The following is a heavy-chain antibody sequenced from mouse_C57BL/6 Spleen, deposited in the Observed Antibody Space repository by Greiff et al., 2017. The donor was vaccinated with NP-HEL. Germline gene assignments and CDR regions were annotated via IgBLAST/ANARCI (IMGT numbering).Heavy chain of an antibody. CDR3: ARDRGVYGFDY. Sequence: EVHLVESGGGLVKPGGSLKLSCAASGFTFSSYAMSWVRQTPEKRLEWVATISDGGSYTYYPDNVKGRFTISRDNAKNNLYLQMSHLKSEDTAMYYCARDRGVYGFDYWGQGTTLTVSS. V-gene: IGHV5-4*01. CDR2: ISDGGSYT. D-gene: IGHD1-1*02. J-gene: IGHJ2*01. CDR1: GFTFSSYA.